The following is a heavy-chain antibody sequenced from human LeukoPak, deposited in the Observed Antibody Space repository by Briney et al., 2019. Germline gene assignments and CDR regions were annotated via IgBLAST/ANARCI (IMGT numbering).Heavy chain of an antibody. J-gene: IGHJ6*03. V-gene: IGHV1-2*02. CDR3: AKTNYDILTGYYEGGSYHYYYMDV. CDR1: GYTFTGYY. Sequence: GASVKVSCKTSGYTFTGYYIHWVRLAPGQGLEWMGWINPDSGDTDYAQKFQARVTMTRDRSISTAYMELSRLRSDDTAVYYCAKTNYDILTGYYEGGSYHYYYMDVWGKGTTVTVSS. CDR2: INPDSGDT. D-gene: IGHD3-9*01.